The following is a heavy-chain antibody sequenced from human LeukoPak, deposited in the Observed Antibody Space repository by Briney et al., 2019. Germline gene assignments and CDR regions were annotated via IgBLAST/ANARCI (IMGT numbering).Heavy chain of an antibody. CDR1: GFTFSSYG. CDR2: IRYDGSNK. Sequence: GGSLRLSCAASGFTFSSYGMHWVRQAPGKGLEWVAVIRYDGSNKYYADSVKGRFTISRDNSKNTLYLQMNSLRVEDTAVYYCAREGYCSSTSCYASDAFDIWGQGTMVTVSS. V-gene: IGHV3-33*01. D-gene: IGHD2-2*01. CDR3: AREGYCSSTSCYASDAFDI. J-gene: IGHJ3*02.